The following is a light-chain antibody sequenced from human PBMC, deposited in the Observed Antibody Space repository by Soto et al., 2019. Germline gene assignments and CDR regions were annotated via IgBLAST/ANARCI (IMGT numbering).Light chain of an antibody. CDR1: SSNIGSNY. V-gene: IGLV1-47*01. J-gene: IGLJ2*01. CDR3: AAWDDSLSGVV. CDR2: RSD. Sequence: QSVLTQPPSASETPGQRVTISCSGSSSNIGSNYVYWYQQLPETAPKLLIYRSDQRPSGVPDRFSGSKSGTSASLAISGLRSEDEADYYCAAWDDSLSGVVFGGGTKLTVL.